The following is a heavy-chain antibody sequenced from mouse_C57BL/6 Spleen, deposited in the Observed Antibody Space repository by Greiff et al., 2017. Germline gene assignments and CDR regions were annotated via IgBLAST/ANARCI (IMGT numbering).Heavy chain of an antibody. CDR1: GYTFTSYT. CDR3: AREGRAWFAY. Sequence: VKVVESGAELARPGASVKMSCKASGYTFTSYTMHWVKQRPGQGLEWIGYINPSSGYTKYNQKFKDKATLTADKSSSTAYMQLSSLTSEDSAVYYCAREGRAWFAYWGQGTLVTVSA. V-gene: IGHV1-4*01. CDR2: INPSSGYT. J-gene: IGHJ3*01.